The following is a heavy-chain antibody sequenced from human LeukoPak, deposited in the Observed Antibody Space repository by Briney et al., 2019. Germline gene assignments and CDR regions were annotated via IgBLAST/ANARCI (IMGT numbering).Heavy chain of an antibody. V-gene: IGHV4-34*01. CDR3: ARSFIRGDVAYYFDY. CDR2: INHSGST. D-gene: IGHD3-10*01. Sequence: PSETLSLTCAVYGGSFSGYYWSWIRQPPGKGLEWIGEINHSGSTNYNPSLKSRVTISVDTSKNQFSLKLSSVTAADTAVYYCARSFIRGDVAYYFDYWGQGTLATVSS. J-gene: IGHJ4*02. CDR1: GGSFSGYY.